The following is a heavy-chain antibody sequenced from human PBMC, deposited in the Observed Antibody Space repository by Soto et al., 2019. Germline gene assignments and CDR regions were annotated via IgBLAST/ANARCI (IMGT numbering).Heavy chain of an antibody. CDR3: ARGRRGNTYCSGGSCYYYYGMDV. D-gene: IGHD2-15*01. CDR1: GYTFTSYA. V-gene: IGHV1-3*01. J-gene: IGHJ6*02. Sequence: ASVKVSCKASGYTFTSYAMHWVRQAPGQRLEWMGWINAGNGNTKYSQKFQGRVTITRDTSASTAYMELSSLRSEDTAVYYCARGRRGNTYCSGGSCYYYYGMDVWGQGTTVTVSS. CDR2: INAGNGNT.